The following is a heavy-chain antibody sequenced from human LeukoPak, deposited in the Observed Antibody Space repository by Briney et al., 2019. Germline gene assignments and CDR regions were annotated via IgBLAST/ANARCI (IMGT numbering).Heavy chain of an antibody. D-gene: IGHD2-15*01. CDR2: IYSGGST. CDR3: AKDHLGYCSGGSCYDFDY. V-gene: IGHV3-66*01. J-gene: IGHJ4*02. Sequence: GGSLRLSCAASGFTVSSNYMSWVRQAPGKGLEWVSVIYSGGSTYYADSVKGRFTISRDNSKNTLDLQVNSLRAEDTAVYYCAKDHLGYCSGGSCYDFDYWGQGTLVTVSS. CDR1: GFTVSSNY.